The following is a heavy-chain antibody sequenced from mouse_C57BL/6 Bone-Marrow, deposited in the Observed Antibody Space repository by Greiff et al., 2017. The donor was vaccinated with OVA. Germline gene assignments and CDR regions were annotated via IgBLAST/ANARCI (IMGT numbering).Heavy chain of an antibody. CDR3: ARNWDSYYFDY. J-gene: IGHJ2*01. Sequence: EVKLVESGGGLVKPGGSLKLSCAASGFTFSSYAMSWVRQTPEKRLEWVATISDGGSYTYYPDNVKGRFTISRDNAKNNRYLQMSHLKSDDTAMDYCARNWDSYYFDYWGQGTTLTVSS. CDR2: ISDGGSYT. D-gene: IGHD4-1*01. V-gene: IGHV5-4*03. CDR1: GFTFSSYA.